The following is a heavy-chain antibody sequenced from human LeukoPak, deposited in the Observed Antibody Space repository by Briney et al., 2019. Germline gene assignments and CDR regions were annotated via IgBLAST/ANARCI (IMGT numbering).Heavy chain of an antibody. Sequence: ASVKVSCKASGYTFTSYAMHWVRQAPGQRLEWMGWINAGNGNTKYSQKFQGRVTITRDTSASTAYMELSSLRSEDTAVYYCARARLYYYESDPDYWGQGTLVTVSS. V-gene: IGHV1-3*01. CDR1: GYTFTSYA. D-gene: IGHD3-22*01. CDR2: INAGNGNT. J-gene: IGHJ4*02. CDR3: ARARLYYYESDPDY.